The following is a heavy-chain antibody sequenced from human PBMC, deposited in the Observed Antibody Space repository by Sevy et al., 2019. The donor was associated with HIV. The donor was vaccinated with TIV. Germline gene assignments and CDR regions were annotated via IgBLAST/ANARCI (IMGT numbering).Heavy chain of an antibody. D-gene: IGHD3-16*01. J-gene: IGHJ4*02. CDR1: GFTFSSHG. CDR2: ISYDGSKK. Sequence: GGSLRLSCAASGFTFSSHGMHWVRQAPGKGLEWVAFISYDGSKKYYTDSVKGRFTISRDNSKNTVYLQMNSLRAEDTAVYSCAKLRSAFDPLDDWGQGTLVTVSS. V-gene: IGHV3-30*18. CDR3: AKLRSAFDPLDD.